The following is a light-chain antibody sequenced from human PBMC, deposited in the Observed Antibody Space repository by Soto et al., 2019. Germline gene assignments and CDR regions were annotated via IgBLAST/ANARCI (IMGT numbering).Light chain of an antibody. V-gene: IGLV2-14*01. CDR1: SSDVGGYNY. CDR3: SSYGSTSTRYV. CDR2: EVS. Sequence: QSALTQPASVSGSPGQSITISCTGTSSDVGGYNYVSWYQQHPGKAPKLMIYEVSNRPSGVSNRFSGSKSANTACLTISGLQAEDEADYFCSSYGSTSTRYVFGTGTKLTVL. J-gene: IGLJ1*01.